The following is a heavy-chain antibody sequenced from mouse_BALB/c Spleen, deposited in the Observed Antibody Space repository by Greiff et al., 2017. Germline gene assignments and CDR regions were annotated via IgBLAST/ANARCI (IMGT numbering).Heavy chain of an antibody. Sequence: VQLQQSGPELEKPGASVKISCKASGYSFTGYFMNWVMQSHGKSLEWIGRINPYNGDTFYNQKFKGKATLTVDKSSSTAHMELRSLASEDSAVYYCARDYRYDDGAWFAYWGQGTLVTVSA. V-gene: IGHV1-20*02. CDR2: INPYNGDT. CDR3: ARDYRYDDGAWFAY. CDR1: GYSFTGYF. J-gene: IGHJ3*01. D-gene: IGHD2-14*01.